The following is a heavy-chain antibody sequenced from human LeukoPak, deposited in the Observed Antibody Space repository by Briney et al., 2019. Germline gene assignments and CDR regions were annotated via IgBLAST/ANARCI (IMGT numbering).Heavy chain of an antibody. CDR1: GFTFSSYG. CDR2: IRYDGSNK. J-gene: IGHJ5*02. D-gene: IGHD3-22*01. Sequence: PGGSLRLSCAASGFTFSSYGMHWVRQAPGKGLEWVAFIRYDGSNKYYADSVKGRFTISRDNSKNTLYLQMNSLRAEDTAVYYCAKDPPSYYYDSSDNWFDPSGQGTLVTVSS. CDR3: AKDPPSYYYDSSDNWFDP. V-gene: IGHV3-30*02.